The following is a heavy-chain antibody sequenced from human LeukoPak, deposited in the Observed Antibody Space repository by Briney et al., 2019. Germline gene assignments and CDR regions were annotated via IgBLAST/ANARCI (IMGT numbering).Heavy chain of an antibody. V-gene: IGHV4-31*03. J-gene: IGHJ6*02. CDR3: ARGGTVRNGMDV. CDR2: IYYRGST. Sequence: SETLSLTCTVPGGSISSGGYYWSWIRQHPGKGLEWIGYIYYRGSTYYNPSLKSRVTISVDTSRNQFSLKLSSVTAADTAVYYCARGGTVRNGMDVWGQGTTVTVSS. D-gene: IGHD1-26*01. CDR1: GGSISSGGYY.